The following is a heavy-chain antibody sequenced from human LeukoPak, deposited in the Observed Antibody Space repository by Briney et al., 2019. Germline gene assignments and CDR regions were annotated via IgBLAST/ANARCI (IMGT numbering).Heavy chain of an antibody. D-gene: IGHD6-13*01. J-gene: IGHJ6*02. CDR2: ISGSGGST. CDR3: ASLGYSSSWYSFTSKNYYYYGMDV. Sequence: GGSLRLSCAASGFTFSSYAMSWVRQAPGKGLEWVSAISGSGGSTYYADSVKGRFTISRDNSKNTLYLQMNSLRAEDTAVYYCASLGYSSSWYSFTSKNYYYYGMDVWGQGTTVTVSS. V-gene: IGHV3-23*01. CDR1: GFTFSSYA.